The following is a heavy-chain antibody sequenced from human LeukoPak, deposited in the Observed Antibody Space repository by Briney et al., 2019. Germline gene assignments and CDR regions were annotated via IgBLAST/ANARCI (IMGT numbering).Heavy chain of an antibody. J-gene: IGHJ4*02. D-gene: IGHD3-10*01. CDR1: GFTFSSYE. V-gene: IGHV3-48*03. CDR2: ISSSGNTI. Sequence: PGGSLRLSCAASGFTFSSYEMNWVRQAPGKGLEWVSYISSSGNTIYYADSVKGRFTISRDNAKNSLYLQMSSLRVEDTAVYYCAKVAKYYYGSETYYFFEHWGQGTPVTASS. CDR3: AKVAKYYYGSETYYFFEH.